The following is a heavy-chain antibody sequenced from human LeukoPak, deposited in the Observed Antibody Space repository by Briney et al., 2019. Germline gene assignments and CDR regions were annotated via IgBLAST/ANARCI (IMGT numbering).Heavy chain of an antibody. CDR1: GGSIIGYY. V-gene: IGHV4-59*13. CDR2: IYYSGST. CDR3: ARGSGTTYRPSDY. Sequence: SETLSLTCTVSGGSIIGYYWSWIRQPPGKGLEYIGYIYYSGSTNYNPSLKSRVTISVDTSKNQFSLNLRSVTAADTAVYYCARGSGTTYRPSDYWGQGILVTVSS. D-gene: IGHD3-10*01. J-gene: IGHJ4*02.